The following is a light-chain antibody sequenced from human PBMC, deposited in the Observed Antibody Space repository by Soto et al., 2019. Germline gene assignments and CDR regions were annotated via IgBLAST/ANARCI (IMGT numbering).Light chain of an antibody. CDR3: CSYAGSSTSVI. CDR2: DVY. CDR1: ISDVGDYDY. V-gene: IGLV2-11*01. Sequence: SALTQPRSVSGSPGQSVTISCTGTISDVGDYDYVSWYQQHPGKAPKLIIYDVYKRSSGVPDRFSGSKSGNTASLTISGLQAGDEADYYCCSYAGSSTSVIFGGGTKVTVL. J-gene: IGLJ2*01.